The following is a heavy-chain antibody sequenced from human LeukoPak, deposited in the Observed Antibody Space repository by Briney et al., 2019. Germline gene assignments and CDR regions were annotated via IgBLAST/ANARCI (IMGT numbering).Heavy chain of an antibody. D-gene: IGHD6-19*01. Sequence: PSETLPLTCAFSGGSFSGYSWSWIRQTPGQGLEWLGESNHRGSTNYNPSLKSRVTISVDASKSQFSLKLSSVTAADTAVYYCARVSRWSLAVAGYADYWGQGTQVTVSS. CDR3: ARVSRWSLAVAGYADY. V-gene: IGHV4-34*01. CDR2: SNHRGST. CDR1: GGSFSGYS. J-gene: IGHJ4*02.